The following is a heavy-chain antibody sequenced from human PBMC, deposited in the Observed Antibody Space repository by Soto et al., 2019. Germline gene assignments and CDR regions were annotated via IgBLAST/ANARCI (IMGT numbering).Heavy chain of an antibody. CDR1: GGTFSSYA. CDR3: ALAMVRGVILEGRGIAHNFDY. J-gene: IGHJ4*02. CDR2: IIPIFGTA. V-gene: IGHV1-69*13. D-gene: IGHD3-10*01. Sequence: SVKVSCKASGGTFSSYAISWVRQAPGQGLEWMGGIIPIFGTANYAQKFQGRVTITADESTSTAYMELSSLRSEDTAVYYCALAMVRGVILEGRGIAHNFDYWGQGTLVTVSS.